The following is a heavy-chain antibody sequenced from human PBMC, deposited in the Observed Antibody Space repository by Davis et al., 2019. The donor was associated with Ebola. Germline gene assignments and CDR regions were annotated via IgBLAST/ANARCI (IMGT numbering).Heavy chain of an antibody. J-gene: IGHJ5*02. CDR1: GYTFTGYY. CDR3: ARDEDDCKNGACSGWFDP. CDR2: INPNSGAI. D-gene: IGHD2-8*01. Sequence: ASVKVSCKASGYTFTGYYMHWVRQAPGQGLEWMGWINPNSGAIKYTQSFQGRVTMTRETSTRTAYMELRNLRSDDTAVYYCARDEDDCKNGACSGWFDPWGQGTLVTVSS. V-gene: IGHV1-2*02.